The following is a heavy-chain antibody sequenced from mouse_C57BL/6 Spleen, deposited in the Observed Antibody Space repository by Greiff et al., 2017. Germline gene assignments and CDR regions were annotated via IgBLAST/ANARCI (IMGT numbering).Heavy chain of an antibody. CDR1: GFTFSSYA. V-gene: IGHV5-4*01. Sequence: EVKVVESGGGLVKPGGSLKLSCAASGFTFSSYAMSWVRQTPEKRLEWVATISDGGSYTYYPDNVKGRFTISRDNAKNNLYLQMSHLKSDDTAMYCCARDNDYPFAYWGQGTLVTVSA. CDR3: ARDNDYPFAY. CDR2: ISDGGSYT. J-gene: IGHJ3*01. D-gene: IGHD2-4*01.